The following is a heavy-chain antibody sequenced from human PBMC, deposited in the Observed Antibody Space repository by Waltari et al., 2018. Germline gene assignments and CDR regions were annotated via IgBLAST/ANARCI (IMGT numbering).Heavy chain of an antibody. V-gene: IGHV4-4*02. D-gene: IGHD2-15*01. CDR1: GDSMRSTYW. CDR3: ARDRGRGLYLDS. CDR2: VYGGGKT. Sequence: QLQESGPGLVRPSGTLSLTCAVSGDSMRSTYWWSWVRQSPGKGIEWIGQVYGGGKTNCNPSFASGVTVELDTYNKKFSRKLTSATAADTAVYYCARDRGRGLYLDSWGPG. J-gene: IGHJ4*02.